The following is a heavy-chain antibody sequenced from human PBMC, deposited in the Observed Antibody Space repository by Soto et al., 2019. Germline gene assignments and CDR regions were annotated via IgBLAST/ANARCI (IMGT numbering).Heavy chain of an antibody. CDR2: IYHSGST. J-gene: IGHJ5*02. CDR3: ARVPGP. D-gene: IGHD3-10*01. V-gene: IGHV4-30-2*01. Sequence: SLSLTGAVFGGSIISVGDSWSWIRQPPGKGLEWIGYIYHSGSTYYNPSLKRRVTISVDRSKNQSSLKLSSVTDADTAVYDCARVPGPWGQGTLVTVSS. CDR1: GGSIISVGDS.